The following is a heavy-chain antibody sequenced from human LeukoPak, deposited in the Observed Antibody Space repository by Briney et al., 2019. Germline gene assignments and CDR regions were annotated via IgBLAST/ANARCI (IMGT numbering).Heavy chain of an antibody. CDR3: ARTHLGDAFDI. CDR1: GYTFTDYY. CDR2: INPNSGGT. V-gene: IGHV1-2*02. J-gene: IGHJ3*02. Sequence: GASVKVSCKASGYTFTDYYIHWVRQAPGQGLEWMGWINPNSGGTNYAQKFQGRITMTRDTSISTAYMELSRLRSDDTAVYYCARTHLGDAFDIWGQGTMVTVPS.